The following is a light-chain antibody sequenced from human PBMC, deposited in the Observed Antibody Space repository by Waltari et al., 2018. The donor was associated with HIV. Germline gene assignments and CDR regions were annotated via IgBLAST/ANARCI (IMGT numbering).Light chain of an antibody. Sequence: QSALTQPASVSGSLGQSITISCTGTSSDAGKYNLCSSFQQPPGKAPKFMIYDVTKRPSGVSYRFSGSKSGNTASLTISGLQAEDEADYYCSSVANKSTFICGGGTKLTVL. CDR2: DVT. J-gene: IGLJ2*01. CDR1: SSDAGKYNL. CDR3: SSVANKSTFI. V-gene: IGLV2-23*02.